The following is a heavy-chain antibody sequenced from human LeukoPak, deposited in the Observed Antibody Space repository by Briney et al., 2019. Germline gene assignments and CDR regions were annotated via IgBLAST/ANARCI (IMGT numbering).Heavy chain of an antibody. J-gene: IGHJ3*02. D-gene: IGHD3-10*01. CDR3: AKDCVDGSGSYYNGDAFDI. V-gene: IGHV3-23*01. Sequence: GGSLRLSCAASGFTFSSYAMSWVRQAPGKGLEWVSVISGSGGSTYYADSVKGRFTISRDNSKNTLYLQMNSLRAEDTAVYYCAKDCVDGSGSYYNGDAFDIWGQGTMVTVSS. CDR2: ISGSGGST. CDR1: GFTFSSYA.